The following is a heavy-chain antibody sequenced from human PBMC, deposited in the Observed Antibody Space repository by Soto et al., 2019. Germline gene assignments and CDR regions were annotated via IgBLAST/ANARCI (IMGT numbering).Heavy chain of an antibody. Sequence: QVQLVESGGGVVQPGRSLRLSCAASGFSLSNNAMHWVRQAPGKGLEWVAVVLYDGINKYYADSVRGRFTISRDKSENILYPEMNSLRAEDTALYYCAKDSGRGWSNFDSWGQGTLVTVSS. V-gene: IGHV3-30*18. J-gene: IGHJ4*02. CDR3: AKDSGRGWSNFDS. CDR1: GFSLSNNA. CDR2: VLYDGINK. D-gene: IGHD6-19*01.